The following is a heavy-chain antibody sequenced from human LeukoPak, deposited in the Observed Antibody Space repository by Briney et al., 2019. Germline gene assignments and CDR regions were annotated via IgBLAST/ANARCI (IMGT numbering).Heavy chain of an antibody. CDR1: GXXFXXXS. J-gene: IGHJ4*02. CDR2: IXXXSSYI. V-gene: IGHV3-21*01. D-gene: IGHD6-13*01. Sequence: GGSLRLSCAASGXXFXXXSXXXXXXAPGXXLXXVXXIXXXSSYIYYADSVXGRFTISRDNAKNSLYLQMNSLRAEDTAVYYCARGXGIAAAGIWSFDYWGQGTLVTVSS. CDR3: ARGXGIAAAGIWSFDY.